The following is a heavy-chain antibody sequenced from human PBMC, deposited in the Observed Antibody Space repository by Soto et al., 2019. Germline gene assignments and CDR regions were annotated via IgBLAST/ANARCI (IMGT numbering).Heavy chain of an antibody. CDR3: ASGSIPAAEDAFDT. CDR2: IYYSGST. J-gene: IGHJ3*02. CDR1: GGSISSSSYY. Sequence: SETLSLTCTVSGGSISSSSYYWGWIRQPPGKGLEWIGYIYYSGSTNYNPSLKSRVTMSVDTSKNQFSLKLSSVTAADTAVYYCASGSIPAAEDAFDTWGQGTMVTVSS. D-gene: IGHD6-13*01. V-gene: IGHV4-61*05.